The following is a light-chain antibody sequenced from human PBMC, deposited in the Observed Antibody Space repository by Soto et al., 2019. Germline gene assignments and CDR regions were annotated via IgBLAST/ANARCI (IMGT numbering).Light chain of an antibody. J-gene: IGLJ2*01. CDR2: LNSDGSH. CDR1: SGHSSYA. V-gene: IGLV4-69*01. CDR3: QTWGTGVPV. Sequence: QSVLTQSPSASASLGASVKLTCTLSSGHSSYAIAWHQQQPEKGPRYLMKLNSDGSHSKGDGIPDCFSGSSSGAERYLTISSLQSEDEADYYCQTWGTGVPVFGGGTKLTVL.